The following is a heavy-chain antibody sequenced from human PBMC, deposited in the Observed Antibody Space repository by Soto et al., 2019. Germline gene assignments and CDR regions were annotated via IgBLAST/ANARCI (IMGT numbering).Heavy chain of an antibody. CDR3: AKAIGVSPGDAFDI. CDR2: VSGSGGST. D-gene: IGHD2-8*01. Sequence: PGGSLRLSCAASGFTFSNYAMNWVRQAPGKGLEWVSGVSGSGGSTYYADSVKGRSTISRDNSKNTLYLQMNSLRAEDTAVYYCAKAIGVSPGDAFDIWGQGTMVTVSS. J-gene: IGHJ3*02. CDR1: GFTFSNYA. V-gene: IGHV3-23*01.